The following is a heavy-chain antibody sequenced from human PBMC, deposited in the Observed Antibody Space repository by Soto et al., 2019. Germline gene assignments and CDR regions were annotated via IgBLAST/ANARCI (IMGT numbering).Heavy chain of an antibody. Sequence: GGSLRLSCAASGFTFSSYDMHWVRQAPGKGLEWVAVISYNGSNKYYADSVKGRFTISRDNSKNTLYLQMNSLRAEDTAVYYCAKPRDDYSNYNGLDVWGQGNTVTVS. CDR3: AKPRDDYSNYNGLDV. CDR1: GFTFSSYD. J-gene: IGHJ6*02. D-gene: IGHD4-4*01. CDR2: ISYNGSNK. V-gene: IGHV3-30*18.